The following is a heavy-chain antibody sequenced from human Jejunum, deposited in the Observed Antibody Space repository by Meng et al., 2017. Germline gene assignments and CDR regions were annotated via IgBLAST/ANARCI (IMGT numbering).Heavy chain of an antibody. D-gene: IGHD6-13*01. Sequence: GGPLRLSCATSGFTFSDYSMNWVRQAPGKGREWVSSISSDSTYIFQADSTKGRFTISRDNAKNSLYLQMNSLRAEDTAVYHCARSILVAGTTRAFDIWGQGTMVTVSS. CDR1: GFTFSDYS. CDR2: ISSDSTYI. J-gene: IGHJ3*02. V-gene: IGHV3-21*01. CDR3: ARSILVAGTTRAFDI.